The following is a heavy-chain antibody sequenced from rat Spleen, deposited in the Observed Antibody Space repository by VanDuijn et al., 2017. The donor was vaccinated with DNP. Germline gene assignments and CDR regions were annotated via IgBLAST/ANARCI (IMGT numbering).Heavy chain of an antibody. CDR2: ISPSGANI. Sequence: EVQRVESGGGLVQPGRSLKLSCAASGFPFSKSDVAWVRQAPTGGLEWVASISPSGANIYYRDSVWGRFTIFRDIPKSTLYLQMDSLRSEDTATYYCASRAPGDYFYGGYFDYWGQGVMVTVSS. J-gene: IGHJ2*01. CDR3: ASRAPGDYFYGGYFDY. D-gene: IGHD1-6*01. V-gene: IGHV5-25*01. CDR1: GFPFSKSD.